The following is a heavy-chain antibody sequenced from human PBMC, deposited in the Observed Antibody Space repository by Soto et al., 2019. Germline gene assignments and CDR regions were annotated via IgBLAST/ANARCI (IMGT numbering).Heavy chain of an antibody. V-gene: IGHV3-23*01. CDR3: ASHGGFDF. CDR1: GFTFSSSG. CDR2: ISIRGDYR. Sequence: EGQLLQSGGGLVQPGESLRLSCAASGFTFSSSGMSWVRQAPGKGLEWVSSISIRGDYRYYADSVKGRFTISRDNSKNTLYLQMSSLTAEDTALSYCASHGGFDFWGQGTMVAVSS. D-gene: IGHD4-17*01. J-gene: IGHJ3*01.